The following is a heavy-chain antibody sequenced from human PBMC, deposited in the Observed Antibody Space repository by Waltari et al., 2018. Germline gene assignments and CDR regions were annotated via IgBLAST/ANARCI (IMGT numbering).Heavy chain of an antibody. J-gene: IGHJ4*02. CDR2: IHHSGRT. CDR3: AADRGNGLYFDY. Sequence: QVQLQESGPGLVPPSGTLSPTRAVPGASISSNYWWSWVRQSPGKGLEWIGQIHHSGRTYSTPSLKSRITISVDKSRNQFSLNLSSVHDADTAVYYCAADRGNGLYFDYWGQGTLVTVSS. V-gene: IGHV4-4*02. D-gene: IGHD2-15*01. CDR1: GASISSNYW.